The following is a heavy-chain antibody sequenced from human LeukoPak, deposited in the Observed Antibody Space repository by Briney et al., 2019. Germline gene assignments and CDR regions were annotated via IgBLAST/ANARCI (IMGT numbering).Heavy chain of an antibody. CDR1: GFTFSSYG. Sequence: GGSLRLSCAASGFTFSSYGMHWVRQAPGKGLEWVAVISYDGSNKYYADSVKGRFTISRDNSKNTLYLQMNSLRAEDTAVYYCAKDVDGAGSGYLSGMDVWGQGTTVTVSS. CDR2: ISYDGSNK. J-gene: IGHJ6*02. D-gene: IGHD3-22*01. CDR3: AKDVDGAGSGYLSGMDV. V-gene: IGHV3-30*18.